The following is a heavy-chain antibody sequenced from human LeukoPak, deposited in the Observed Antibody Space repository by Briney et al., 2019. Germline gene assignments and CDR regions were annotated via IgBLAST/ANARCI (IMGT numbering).Heavy chain of an antibody. J-gene: IGHJ4*02. Sequence: GGSLRLSCAASGFTFSSYSMNWVRQAPGKGLEWVSSISSSSSYIYYADSVKGRFNISRDNAKNSLYLQMNSLRAEDTAVYYCARGDDGYNYWVVDYWGQGTLVTVSS. CDR1: GFTFSSYS. CDR3: ARGDDGYNYWVVDY. D-gene: IGHD5-18*01. V-gene: IGHV3-21*01. CDR2: ISSSSSYI.